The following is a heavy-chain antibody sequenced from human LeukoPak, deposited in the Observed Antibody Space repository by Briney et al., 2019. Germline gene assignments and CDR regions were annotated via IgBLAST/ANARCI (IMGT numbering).Heavy chain of an antibody. D-gene: IGHD2-2*01. CDR2: IRYDGSNK. Sequence: GGSLRLSCAASGFTFSSYGMHWVRQAPGKGREWVAFIRYDGSNKYYADSVKGRFTISRDNSKNTLYLQMNSLRAEDTAVYYCAKPDIVVVAAALVSWGQGTLVTVS. V-gene: IGHV3-30*02. CDR1: GFTFSSYG. J-gene: IGHJ5*02. CDR3: AKPDIVVVAAALVS.